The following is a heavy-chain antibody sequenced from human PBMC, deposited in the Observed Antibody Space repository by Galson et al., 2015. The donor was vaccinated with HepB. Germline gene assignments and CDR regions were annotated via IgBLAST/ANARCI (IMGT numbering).Heavy chain of an antibody. CDR2: ISWNGDNV. D-gene: IGHD3-10*01. CDR3: ARGVRGSYPTFDY. CDR1: GFTFNDYT. V-gene: IGHV3-9*01. Sequence: SLRLSCAASGFTFNDYTMHWVRQTPGKGLEWVSSISWNGDNVGYADSVKGRFTISRDNAKNSLYPRMNSLRAEDTALYYCARGVRGSYPTFDYWGQGTLVTVSS. J-gene: IGHJ4*02.